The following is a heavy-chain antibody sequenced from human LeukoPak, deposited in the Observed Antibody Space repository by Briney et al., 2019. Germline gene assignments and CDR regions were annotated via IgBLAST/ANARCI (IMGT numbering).Heavy chain of an antibody. J-gene: IGHJ6*02. CDR3: ARGDIVVVPAAIRYIEYYYYGMDV. D-gene: IGHD2-2*01. CDR1: GGSFSGYY. CDR2: INHSGGT. Sequence: SETLSLTCAVYGGSFSGYYWSWIRQPPGKGLEWIGEINHSGGTNYNPSLKSRVTITVDTSKNQFSLKLSSVTAADTAVYYCARGDIVVVPAAIRYIEYYYYGMDVWGQGTTVTVSS. V-gene: IGHV4-34*01.